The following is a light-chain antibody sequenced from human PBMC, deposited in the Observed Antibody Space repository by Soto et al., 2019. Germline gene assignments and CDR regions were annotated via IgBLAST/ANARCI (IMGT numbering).Light chain of an antibody. Sequence: EIVLTQSPGTLSLSPGERATLSCRASQSVSSSYLAWYQQKPGQAPRLLIYAASSRATGIPDRFSGSGSGTDFTLTISRLEPEDFAVYYCQQYGSSPWTFGHGTKVDIK. CDR1: QSVSSSY. J-gene: IGKJ1*01. CDR2: AAS. CDR3: QQYGSSPWT. V-gene: IGKV3-20*01.